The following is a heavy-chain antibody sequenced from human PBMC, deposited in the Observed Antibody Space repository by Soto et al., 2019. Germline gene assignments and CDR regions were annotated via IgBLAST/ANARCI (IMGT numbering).Heavy chain of an antibody. CDR1: GFTFSSYA. CDR2: ISYDGSNK. V-gene: IGHV3-30-3*01. D-gene: IGHD3-22*01. J-gene: IGHJ3*02. CDR3: AGGLTYYYDRTSAPGASDAFDI. Sequence: QVQLVESGGGVVQPGRSLRLSCAASGFTFSSYAMHWVRQAPGKGLEWVAVISYDGSNKYYADSVKGRFTISRDNSKNTLYLQMNSLRAEDTAVYYCAGGLTYYYDRTSAPGASDAFDIWGQGTMVTVSS.